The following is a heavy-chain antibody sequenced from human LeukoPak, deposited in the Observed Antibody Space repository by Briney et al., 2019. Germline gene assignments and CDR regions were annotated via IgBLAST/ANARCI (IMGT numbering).Heavy chain of an antibody. Sequence: PGGSLRLSCAASGFTFSSYAMSWVRQAPGKGLEWVSAISGSGGSTYYADSVKGRFTISRDNSKNTLYLQVNSLRAEDTAVYYCAKGSLEYYDYVWGSYAGFDYWGQGTLVTVSS. CDR3: AKGSLEYYDYVWGSYAGFDY. V-gene: IGHV3-23*01. CDR1: GFTFSSYA. CDR2: ISGSGGST. J-gene: IGHJ4*02. D-gene: IGHD3-16*01.